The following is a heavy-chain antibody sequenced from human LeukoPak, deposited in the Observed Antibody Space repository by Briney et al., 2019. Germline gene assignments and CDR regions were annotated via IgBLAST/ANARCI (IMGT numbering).Heavy chain of an antibody. J-gene: IGHJ4*02. V-gene: IGHV4-39*07. Sequence: ETLSLTCTVSGGSISSSSYYWGWIRQPPGKGLEWIGSIYYSGSTYYNPSLKSRVTISVDTSKNQFSLKLSSVTAADTAVYYCARESVTYYYDSSGYYDLDYWGQGTLVTVSS. CDR3: ARESVTYYYDSSGYYDLDY. D-gene: IGHD3-22*01. CDR1: GGSISSSSYY. CDR2: IYYSGST.